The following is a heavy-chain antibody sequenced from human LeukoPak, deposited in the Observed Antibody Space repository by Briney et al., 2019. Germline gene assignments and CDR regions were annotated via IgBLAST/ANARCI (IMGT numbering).Heavy chain of an antibody. CDR1: GGSISSYY. J-gene: IGHJ4*02. Sequence: PSETLSLICTVSGGSISSYYWSWIRQPAGKGLEWIGRIYASGSTYCNPSLKSRVTMSVDTSKNQFSLRLTTVTAADTAVYYCARDSNLEYSSSRGLGRWGQGTLVTVSS. CDR3: ARDSNLEYSSSRGLGR. V-gene: IGHV4-4*07. D-gene: IGHD6-6*01. CDR2: IYASGST.